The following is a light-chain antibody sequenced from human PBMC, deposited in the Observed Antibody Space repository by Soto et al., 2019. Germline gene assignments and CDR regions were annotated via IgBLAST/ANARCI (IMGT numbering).Light chain of an antibody. CDR2: GNS. CDR3: QPYDRSLSGRGYV. Sequence: QSVLTQPPSVSGAPGQRVTISCTGSSSNIGAGYDVHWYQQLPGTAPKLLIYGNSNRPSGVPDRFSGSKSGTSASLALTGPLAEDEADYFCQPYDRSLSGRGYVFVTGTKLTVL. V-gene: IGLV1-40*01. J-gene: IGLJ1*01. CDR1: SSNIGAGYD.